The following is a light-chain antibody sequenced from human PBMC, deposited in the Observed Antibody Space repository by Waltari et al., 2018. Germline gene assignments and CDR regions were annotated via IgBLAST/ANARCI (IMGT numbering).Light chain of an antibody. V-gene: IGLV2-14*01. CDR1: SSDLGRYNY. Sequence: QSALTQPASVSGSPGQSITISCPVTSSDLGRYNYVAWYQKHPGKAPKLIIYDVARWPSGISNRFSGSKSGNTASLTISGLQAEDEADYYCTSYTTTKTVVFGGGTKVTVL. CDR2: DVA. CDR3: TSYTTTKTVV. J-gene: IGLJ2*01.